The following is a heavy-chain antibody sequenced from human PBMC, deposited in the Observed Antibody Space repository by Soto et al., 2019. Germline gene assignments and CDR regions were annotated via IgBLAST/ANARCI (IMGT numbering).Heavy chain of an antibody. CDR3: ARGAYYDVLTGSYSYGMDV. CDR2: ILYDGSNK. J-gene: IGHJ6*02. D-gene: IGHD3-9*01. Sequence: QVQLVESGGGVVQPGRSLRLSCAASGFTFSSYGMHWVRQAPGKGLEWVAAILYDGSNKYYADSVKGRFTISRDNSKNTLYLQMNSVRAEDTAVYYCARGAYYDVLTGSYSYGMDVWGQGTTVTVSS. V-gene: IGHV3-30*03. CDR1: GFTFSSYG.